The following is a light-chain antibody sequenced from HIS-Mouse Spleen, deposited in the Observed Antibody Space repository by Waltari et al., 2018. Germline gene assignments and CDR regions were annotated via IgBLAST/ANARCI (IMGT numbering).Light chain of an antibody. CDR3: QQYYSTPGT. Sequence: DIVMTQSPDSLTVSLGERATINSKSSQSVFYSSNNKNYLAWYQQKPGQPPKLLIYWASTRESGVPDRFSGSGSGTDFTLTISSLQAEDVAVYYCQQYYSTPGTFGQGTKVEIK. CDR1: QSVFYSSNNKNY. V-gene: IGKV4-1*01. J-gene: IGKJ1*01. CDR2: WAS.